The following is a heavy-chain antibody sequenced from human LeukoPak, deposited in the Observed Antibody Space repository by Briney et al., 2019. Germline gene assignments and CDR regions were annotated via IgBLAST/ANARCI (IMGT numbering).Heavy chain of an antibody. D-gene: IGHD2-2*01. CDR3: PRGGVCSRTSCYRRHFDD. CDR2: ISSSCSTI. CDR1: GFTFSSYE. J-gene: IGHJ4*02. Sequence: PGGSLRLSCAASGFTFSSYEMNWVRQAPGKGLEWVSYISSSCSTIYYADSVKGRFTISRENAKNSLYMYMNTLRAPDTAVCFCPRGGVCSRTSCYRRHFDDWGQGTLVTVSS. V-gene: IGHV3-48*03.